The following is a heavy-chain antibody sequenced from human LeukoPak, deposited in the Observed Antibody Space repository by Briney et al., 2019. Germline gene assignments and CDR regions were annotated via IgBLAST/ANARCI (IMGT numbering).Heavy chain of an antibody. V-gene: IGHV3-7*03. D-gene: IGHD6-19*01. CDR3: AAMASNVFEY. Sequence: GGSLRLSCEASGSTLSNYWITWVRQAPGKGLEWVANIKPDGREKYYMPSVKGRFTISRDSAKNSFYLQMNSLRAEDTAVYYCAAMASNVFEYWGQGTLVTVSS. CDR1: GSTLSNYW. J-gene: IGHJ4*02. CDR2: IKPDGREK.